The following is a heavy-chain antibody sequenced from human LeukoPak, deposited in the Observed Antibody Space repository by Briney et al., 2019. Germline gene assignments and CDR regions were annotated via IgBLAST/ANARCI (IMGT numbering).Heavy chain of an antibody. Sequence: SETLSLTCSVSGGSLTNYYWGWIRQPPGKGLEFIGYIHSDGTTNYESSLQSRVAISLDTSKIQFSLRLYSVTAADTALYFCARLNFRGGEALHFDSWGQGTLVTVSS. CDR2: IHSDGTT. D-gene: IGHD3-16*01. V-gene: IGHV4-4*09. J-gene: IGHJ4*02. CDR3: ARLNFRGGEALHFDS. CDR1: GGSLTNYY.